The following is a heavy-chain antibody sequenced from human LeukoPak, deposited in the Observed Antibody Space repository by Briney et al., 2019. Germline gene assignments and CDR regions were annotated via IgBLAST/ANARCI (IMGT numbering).Heavy chain of an antibody. CDR1: GYSFTSYW. V-gene: IGHV5-51*01. Sequence: GESLKISCKVSGYSFTSYWIGWVRQMPGKGLEWMGTIYPGDSDTRYSPSFQGQVTISADKSISTAYLQWSSLKASDTAMYYCARRGGSYLNWFDPWGQGTLVTVSS. CDR3: ARRGGSYLNWFDP. J-gene: IGHJ5*02. CDR2: IYPGDSDT. D-gene: IGHD1-26*01.